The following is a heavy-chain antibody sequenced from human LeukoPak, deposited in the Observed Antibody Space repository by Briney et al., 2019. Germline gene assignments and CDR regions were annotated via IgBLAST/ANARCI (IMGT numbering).Heavy chain of an antibody. V-gene: IGHV4-39*07. CDR1: GGSISSSIYY. Sequence: PSETLSLTCTVSGGSISSSIYYWGWIRQPPGKGLEWIGSIYYSGSTYYNPSLKSRVTISVDTSKNQFSLKLSSVTAADTAVYYCARERYYDILTGYYYYYYMDVWGKGTTVTVSS. CDR3: ARERYYDILTGYYYYYYMDV. D-gene: IGHD3-9*01. CDR2: IYYSGST. J-gene: IGHJ6*03.